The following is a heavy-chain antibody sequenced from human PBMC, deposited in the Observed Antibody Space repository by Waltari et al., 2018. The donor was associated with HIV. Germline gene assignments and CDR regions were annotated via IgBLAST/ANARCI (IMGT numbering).Heavy chain of an antibody. CDR3: AVAVGTPYDF. CDR2: FDPEEDET. J-gene: IGHJ4*02. V-gene: IGHV1-24*01. D-gene: IGHD3-16*01. Sequence: QVQLVQSGAAVKKPGASVKVSCEVSGPRLTEASIHWVRQAPGKGFEWMGGFDPEEDETIYAQKFQGRVTMTEDTSSGTAYMELSSLRSEDTALYYCAVAVGTPYDFWGKGTQVIVSS. CDR1: GPRLTEAS.